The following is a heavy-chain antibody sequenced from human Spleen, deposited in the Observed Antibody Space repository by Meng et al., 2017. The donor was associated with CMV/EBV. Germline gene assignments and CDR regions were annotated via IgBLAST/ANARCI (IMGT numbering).Heavy chain of an antibody. Sequence: SETLSLTCTVSGGSISSSSYYWGWIRQPPGKGLEWIGSIYYSGSTYYNPSLKSRVTISVDTSKNQFSLKLSSVTAADTAVYYCARLFGTIRYLDYWGQGTLVTVSS. CDR3: ARLFGTIRYLDY. V-gene: IGHV4-39*01. J-gene: IGHJ4*02. D-gene: IGHD2-8*01. CDR1: GGSISSSSYY. CDR2: IYYSGST.